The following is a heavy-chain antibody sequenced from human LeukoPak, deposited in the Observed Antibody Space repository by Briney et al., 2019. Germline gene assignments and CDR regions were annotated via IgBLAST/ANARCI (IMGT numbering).Heavy chain of an antibody. V-gene: IGHV3-30*04. CDR2: ISYDGSNK. CDR1: GFTSSSYA. D-gene: IGHD6-19*01. J-gene: IGHJ4*02. CDR3: ARQAVAGFFDY. Sequence: PGGSLRLSCAASGFTSSSYAMHWVRQAPGKGLEWVAVISYDGSNKYYADSVKGRFTISRDNSKNTLYPQMNSLRAEDTAVYYCARQAVAGFFDYWGQGTLVTVSS.